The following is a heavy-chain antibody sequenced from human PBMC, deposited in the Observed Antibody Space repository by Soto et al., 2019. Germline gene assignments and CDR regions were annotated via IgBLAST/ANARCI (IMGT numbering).Heavy chain of an antibody. CDR3: ARLSVGWYSYYGMDV. Sequence: QVQLVQSGAEVKKAGASVKVSCKASGYTFTSYGISWVRQAPGQGLQWMGWISANNGNTNYAQKLQGRVTMTTDTSTSTAYMEVRSLRSDDAAVYHCARLSVGWYSYYGMDVWGQGTTVTVSS. J-gene: IGHJ6*02. D-gene: IGHD2-2*01. CDR1: GYTFTSYG. CDR2: ISANNGNT. V-gene: IGHV1-18*04.